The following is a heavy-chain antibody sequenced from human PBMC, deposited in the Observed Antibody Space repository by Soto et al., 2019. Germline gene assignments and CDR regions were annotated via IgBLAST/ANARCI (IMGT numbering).Heavy chain of an antibody. J-gene: IGHJ4*02. Sequence: SETLSLTCTVSGGSISSGGYYWSWIRQHPGKGLEWIGYIYYSGSTYYNPSLKSRVTISVDTSKNQFSLKLSSVTAADTAVYYCARDPPYGDYAGTFDYWGQGTLVTVSS. CDR2: IYYSGST. CDR3: ARDPPYGDYAGTFDY. D-gene: IGHD4-17*01. V-gene: IGHV4-31*03. CDR1: GGSISSGGYY.